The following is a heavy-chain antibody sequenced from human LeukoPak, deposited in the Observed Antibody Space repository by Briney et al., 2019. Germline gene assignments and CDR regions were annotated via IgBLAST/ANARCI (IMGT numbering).Heavy chain of an antibody. CDR1: GYTFTGHY. J-gene: IGHJ4*02. V-gene: IGHV1-2*02. CDR2: ISPNGGGT. CDR3: ARPYSDYTDYFFDY. Sequence: ASVKVSCKASGYTFTGHYMHWVRQAPGQGLEWVGWISPNGGGTSYAQKFQDRVTMTRDTSISTAYMELSRLRSDDTAVYFCARPYSDYTDYFFDYWGQGTLVTVSS. D-gene: IGHD4-11*01.